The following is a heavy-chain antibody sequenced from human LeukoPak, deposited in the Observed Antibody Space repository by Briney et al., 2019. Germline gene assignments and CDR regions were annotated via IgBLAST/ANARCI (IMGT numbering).Heavy chain of an antibody. CDR3: ARDTDWVVMDY. V-gene: IGHV3-21*01. D-gene: IGHD4-23*01. J-gene: IGHJ4*02. CDR1: GFTVSSYS. CDR2: ISSISSYI. Sequence: GGSLRLSCAASGFTVSSYSMNWVRQAPGKGREWVSSISSISSYIYYADSVKGRFTISRDNAKNSLYRQMNSLRAEDTAVYYCARDTDWVVMDYWGQGTLVTVSS.